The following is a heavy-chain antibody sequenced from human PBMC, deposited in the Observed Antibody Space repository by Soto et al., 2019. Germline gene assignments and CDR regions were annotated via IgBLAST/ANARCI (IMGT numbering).Heavy chain of an antibody. CDR3: PGSSSCYAAEAFDM. Sequence: VGSVRLSCAASGFTFGDYEMSWIRQAAGKGPEGVSFLSRSVNTIYYAESVKGRFSISRDKAANSPYLQMESLTVADTATYLCPGSSSCYAAEAFDMWGPGTRV. CDR1: GFTFGDYE. CDR2: LSRSVNTI. V-gene: IGHV3-11*01. D-gene: IGHD2-15*01. J-gene: IGHJ3*02.